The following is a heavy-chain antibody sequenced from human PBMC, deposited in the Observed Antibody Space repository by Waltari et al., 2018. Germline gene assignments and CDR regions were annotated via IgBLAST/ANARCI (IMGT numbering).Heavy chain of an antibody. CDR1: GYTFTSYD. Sequence: QVQLVPSGAEVKKPGASVKVSCQASGYTFTSYDINWVRQAPGQGLEWMGWMNPNSGNTGYAQKFQGRVTMTRNTSISTAYMELSSLRSEDTAVYYCARGGGWGSGYSRKPVDYWGQGTLVTVSS. D-gene: IGHD3-3*01. CDR2: MNPNSGNT. CDR3: ARGGGWGSGYSRKPVDY. V-gene: IGHV1-8*01. J-gene: IGHJ4*02.